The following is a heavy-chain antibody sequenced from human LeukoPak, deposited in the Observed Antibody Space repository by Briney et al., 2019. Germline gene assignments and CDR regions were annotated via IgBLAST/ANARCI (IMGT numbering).Heavy chain of an antibody. CDR2: INPNSGGT. V-gene: IGHV1-2*02. CDR1: GYTFTGYY. J-gene: IGHJ4*02. D-gene: IGHD3/OR15-3a*01. CDR3: ARAGGGLPFDF. Sequence: GSVKVSCMASGYTFTGYYMHWVRQAPGQGLEWMGWINPNSGGTNYAQKLQGRVTINRDTSISTAYMGLSRLRSDDTAVYYWARAGGGLPFDFWGQGTLVTVSS.